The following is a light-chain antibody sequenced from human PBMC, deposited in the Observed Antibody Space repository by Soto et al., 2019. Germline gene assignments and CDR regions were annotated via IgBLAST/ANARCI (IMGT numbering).Light chain of an antibody. V-gene: IGLV1-47*01. CDR2: RNS. J-gene: IGLJ3*02. CDR1: TSNIGNNF. Sequence: QAVVTQPPSASGTPGQTVTISCSGTTSNIGNNFISWYQQLPGTAPKLLIYRNSQRPSGVPDRFSGSKSGSSASLAISGLRSEDEGDYYCGAWDGSLSDWVFGGGTKVTVL. CDR3: GAWDGSLSDWV.